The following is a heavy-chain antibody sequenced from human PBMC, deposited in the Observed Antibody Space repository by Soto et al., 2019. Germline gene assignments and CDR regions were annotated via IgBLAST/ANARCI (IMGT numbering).Heavy chain of an antibody. CDR1: GFTFTDFY. CDR2: ISPDGTET. CDR3: AGCGRHDSNS. D-gene: IGHD1-26*01. V-gene: IGHV3-7*03. Sequence: EVQLVQAGGGLVQPGGSLRLSCVGSGFTFTDFYMNWVRQAPGKGLEWVANISPDGTETNYVESLRGRFTTSRDNDKNSLFLQMNGLRADDTALYYCAGCGRHDSNSWGQGILVTVYS. J-gene: IGHJ5*02.